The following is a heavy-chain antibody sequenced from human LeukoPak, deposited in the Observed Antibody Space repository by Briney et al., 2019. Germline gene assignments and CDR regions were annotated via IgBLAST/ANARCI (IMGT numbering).Heavy chain of an antibody. V-gene: IGHV1-2*02. J-gene: IGHJ4*02. D-gene: IGHD3-10*01. CDR1: GYTFTAYY. Sequence: ASVKVSCKASGYTFTAYYMNWVRQAPGQGLEWMGWINPNSGDTSYAQKFQGRVTMTRDTSISTAYMELSRLRSDDTAVYYCARAQYYYPHHYYVYWGQGTLVTVSS. CDR3: ARAQYYYPHHYYVY. CDR2: INPNSGDT.